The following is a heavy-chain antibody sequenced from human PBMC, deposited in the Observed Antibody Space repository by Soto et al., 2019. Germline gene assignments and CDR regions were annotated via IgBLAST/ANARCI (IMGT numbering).Heavy chain of an antibody. CDR1: SASISSTDW. V-gene: IGHV4-4*02. Sequence: SETLSLTCAVSSASISSTDWWSWVRQPPGKGLEWIGEISPSGSTNYNPSLKSRVTISIDKSKMQFSLRLSSVTAADTAVYYCARLRFYDWGGPKDWGQGTLVTVSS. CDR3: ARLRFYDWGGPKD. CDR2: ISPSGST. J-gene: IGHJ4*02. D-gene: IGHD3-16*01.